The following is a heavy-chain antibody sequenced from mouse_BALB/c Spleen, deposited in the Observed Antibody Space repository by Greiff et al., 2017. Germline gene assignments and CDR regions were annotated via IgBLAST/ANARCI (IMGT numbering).Heavy chain of an antibody. CDR1: GFSFSSFG. CDR2: ISSGSSTI. Sequence: EVMLVESGGGLVQPGGSRKLSCAASGFSFSSFGMHWVRQAPEKGLEWVAYISSGSSTIYYADTVKGRFTISRDNPKNTLFLQMTSLRSEDTAMYYCARYYRYDNYAMDYWGQGTSVTVSS. D-gene: IGHD2-14*01. J-gene: IGHJ4*01. V-gene: IGHV5-17*02. CDR3: ARYYRYDNYAMDY.